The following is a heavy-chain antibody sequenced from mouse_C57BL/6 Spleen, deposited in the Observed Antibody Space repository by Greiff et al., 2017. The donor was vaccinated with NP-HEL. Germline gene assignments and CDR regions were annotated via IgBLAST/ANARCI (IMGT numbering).Heavy chain of an antibody. CDR1: GYAFTNYL. CDR2: INPGSGGT. Sequence: QVQLQQSGAELVRPGTSVKVSCKASGYAFTNYLIEWVKQRPGQGLEWIGVINPGSGGTNYNEKFKGKATLTADKSSSTAYMQLSSLTSEDSAVYFCAGGYYSNYEDYAMDYWGQGTSVTVSS. J-gene: IGHJ4*01. V-gene: IGHV1-54*01. D-gene: IGHD2-5*01. CDR3: AGGYYSNYEDYAMDY.